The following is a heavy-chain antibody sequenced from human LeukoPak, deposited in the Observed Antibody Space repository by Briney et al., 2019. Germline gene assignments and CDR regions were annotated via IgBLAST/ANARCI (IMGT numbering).Heavy chain of an antibody. CDR2: ISWNSGNI. V-gene: IGHV3-9*01. J-gene: IGHJ4*02. D-gene: IGHD6-19*01. CDR3: AKSRSSVAVTSFDY. Sequence: GGSLRLSCAASGFTFDDYAMHWVRQAPGKGLEWVSGISWNSGNIEYADSVKGRFTISRDNAKNSLYLQMKSLRDEDTALYYCAKSRSSVAVTSFDYWGQGTLVTVSS. CDR1: GFTFDDYA.